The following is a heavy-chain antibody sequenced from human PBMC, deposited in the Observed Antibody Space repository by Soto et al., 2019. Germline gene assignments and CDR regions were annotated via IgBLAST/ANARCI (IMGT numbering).Heavy chain of an antibody. CDR1: GFTFSSYS. J-gene: IGHJ4*02. Sequence: GGSLRLSCAASGFTFSSYSMNWVRQAPGKGLEWVSSISSSSSYIYYADSVKGRFTISRDNAKNSLYLQMNSLRAEDTAVYYCAREGPGYCSGGSCSPSDYWGQGTLVTVSS. D-gene: IGHD2-15*01. CDR2: ISSSSSYI. CDR3: AREGPGYCSGGSCSPSDY. V-gene: IGHV3-21*01.